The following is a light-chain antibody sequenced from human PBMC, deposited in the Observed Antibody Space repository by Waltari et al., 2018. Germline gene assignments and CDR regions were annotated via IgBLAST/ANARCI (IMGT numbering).Light chain of an antibody. J-gene: IGKJ4*01. V-gene: IGKV1-9*01. Sequence: DIQLTQSPSFLSASVGDRVTITCRAIPGISSSLAWYQQKPGMSPKLLIYVASTLQSGVPSRFSGSGSGTEFTLTISSLQPEDFATYYCLQFNSFPLTFGGGTKVEIK. CDR3: LQFNSFPLT. CDR1: PGISSS. CDR2: VAS.